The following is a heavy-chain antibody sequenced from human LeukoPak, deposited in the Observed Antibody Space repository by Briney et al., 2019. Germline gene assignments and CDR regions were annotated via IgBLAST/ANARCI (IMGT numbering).Heavy chain of an antibody. CDR3: ASDYDFWSGKNPKIDY. CDR2: IYYSGST. CDR1: GGSISSSSYC. J-gene: IGHJ4*02. D-gene: IGHD3-3*01. V-gene: IGHV4-39*07. Sequence: SETLSLTCTVSGGSISSSSYCWGWIRQPPGKGLEWIGSIYYSGSTYYNPSLKSRVTISVDTSKNQFSLKLSSVTAADTAVYYCASDYDFWSGKNPKIDYWGQGTLVTVSS.